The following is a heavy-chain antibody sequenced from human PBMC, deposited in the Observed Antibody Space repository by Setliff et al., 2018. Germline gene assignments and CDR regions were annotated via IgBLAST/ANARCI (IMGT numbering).Heavy chain of an antibody. Sequence: SETLSLTCAVSGYSISSGYYWGWIRQPPGKGLEWIGEINHSGSTNYNPSLKSRVTISVDTSKNQFSLKLSSVTAADTAVYYCARLWRRIQQIDYWGQGTMVTVSS. V-gene: IGHV4-38-2*01. CDR1: GYSISSGYY. J-gene: IGHJ4*03. CDR3: ARLWRRIQQIDY. D-gene: IGHD3-10*01. CDR2: INHSGST.